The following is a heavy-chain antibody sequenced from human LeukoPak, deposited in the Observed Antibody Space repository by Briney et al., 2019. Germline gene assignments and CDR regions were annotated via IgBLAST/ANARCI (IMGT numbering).Heavy chain of an antibody. Sequence: GGSLRLSCAASGFTFSNYAMHWVRQAPGKGLEWMSVISYDGRNKYFADSVKGRFTLSRDNSKNTLYLQMNSLRAEDTAVYYCANSGSYWGAFDIWGQGTMVTVSS. D-gene: IGHD1-26*01. CDR3: ANSGSYWGAFDI. CDR2: ISYDGRNK. CDR1: GFTFSNYA. J-gene: IGHJ3*02. V-gene: IGHV3-30*04.